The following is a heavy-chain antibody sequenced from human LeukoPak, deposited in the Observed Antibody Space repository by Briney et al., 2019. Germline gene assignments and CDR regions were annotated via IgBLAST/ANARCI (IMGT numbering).Heavy chain of an antibody. CDR3: ARHFRYCSGGSCYSGRKLDAFDI. J-gene: IGHJ3*02. CDR2: INPNSGGT. CDR1: GYTFTGYY. D-gene: IGHD2-15*01. V-gene: IGHV1-2*02. Sequence: ASVKVSCKASGYTFTGYYMHWVRQAPGQGLEWMGWINPNSGGTNFAQKFQGRVTMTRDTSITTAYMELSRLTSDDTAVYYCARHFRYCSGGSCYSGRKLDAFDIWGQGTMVTVSS.